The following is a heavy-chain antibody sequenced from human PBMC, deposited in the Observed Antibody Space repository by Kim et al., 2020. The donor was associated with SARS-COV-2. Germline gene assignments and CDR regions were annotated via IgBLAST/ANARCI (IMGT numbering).Heavy chain of an antibody. D-gene: IGHD4-17*01. Sequence: GESLKISCKGSGYSFTSYWIGWVRQMPGKGLEWMGIIYPGDSDTRYSPSFQGQVTISADKSISTAYLQWSSLKASDTAMYYCARHRGTTVTTWGMDVWGQGTTVTVSS. CDR3: ARHRGTTVTTWGMDV. V-gene: IGHV5-51*01. CDR1: GYSFTSYW. CDR2: IYPGDSDT. J-gene: IGHJ6*02.